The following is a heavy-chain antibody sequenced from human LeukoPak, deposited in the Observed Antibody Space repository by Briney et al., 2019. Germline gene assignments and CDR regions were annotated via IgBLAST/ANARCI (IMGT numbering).Heavy chain of an antibody. D-gene: IGHD5-24*01. CDR1: GGSISSYY. V-gene: IGHV4-59*01. CDR3: AGQRWLQLYVPDY. CDR2: IYYSGST. Sequence: SETLSLTRTVSGGSISSYYWSWIRQPPGKGLEWIGYIYYSGSTNYNPSLKSRVTISVDTSKNQFSLKLSSVTAADTAVYYCAGQRWLQLYVPDYWGQGTLVTVSS. J-gene: IGHJ4*02.